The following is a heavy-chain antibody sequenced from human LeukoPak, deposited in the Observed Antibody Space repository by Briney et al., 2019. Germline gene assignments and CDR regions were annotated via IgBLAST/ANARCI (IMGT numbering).Heavy chain of an antibody. V-gene: IGHV4-59*01. D-gene: IGHD4-17*01. Sequence: SEPLSLTCTVSGGSINNYYWSWIRQPPGKGLEWIGYIYYRGSTNYNPSLKSRVTFSVDTSKNQFSLKLNSVTAADTAVYYCARGGDYGDLRYFDYWGQGTLVTVS. J-gene: IGHJ4*02. CDR1: GGSINNYY. CDR3: ARGGDYGDLRYFDY. CDR2: IYYRGST.